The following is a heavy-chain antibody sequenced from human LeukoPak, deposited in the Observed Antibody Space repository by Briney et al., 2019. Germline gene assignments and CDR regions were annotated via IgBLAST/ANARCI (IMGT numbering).Heavy chain of an antibody. D-gene: IGHD3-22*01. CDR2: INPNSGGT. Sequence: ASVKVSCKASGYTFTGYYMHWVRQAPGQGLEWMGWINPNSGGTNYAQKFQGRVTMTRDTCISTAYMDLSRLISDDTAVYYCARVRSVVIVLDGFDIWGQGTMVTVSS. CDR3: ARVRSVVIVLDGFDI. J-gene: IGHJ3*02. CDR1: GYTFTGYY. V-gene: IGHV1-2*02.